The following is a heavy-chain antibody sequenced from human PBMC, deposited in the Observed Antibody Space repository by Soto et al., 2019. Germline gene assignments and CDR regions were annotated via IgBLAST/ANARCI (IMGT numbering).Heavy chain of an antibody. CDR1: GYTFTTYG. V-gene: IGHV1-18*04. D-gene: IGHD1-26*01. J-gene: IGHJ4*02. CDR2: ISAYNGNT. Sequence: EEEQRGASVKVSCKASGYTFTTYGISWVRQAPGQGLEWMGWISAYNGNTNYAQKLQGRVTMTTDTSTSKAYMELRSLRSDDTAVYYCARQRELFHWGQGTLVTVSS. CDR3: ARQRELFH.